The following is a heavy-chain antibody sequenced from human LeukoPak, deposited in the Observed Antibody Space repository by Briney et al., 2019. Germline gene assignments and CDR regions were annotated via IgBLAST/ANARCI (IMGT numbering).Heavy chain of an antibody. CDR2: INPNSGGT. CDR3: ARGTKTAPTDY. CDR1: GYTFTGYY. J-gene: IGHJ4*02. V-gene: IGHV1-2*02. Sequence: ASVKVSCKASGYTFTGYYMHWVRQAPGQGLEWMGWINPNSGGTNYAQKFQGRVNMTRDTSISTAYMELSSLRSEDTAVYYCARGTKTAPTDYWGQGTLVTVSS. D-gene: IGHD2-8*01.